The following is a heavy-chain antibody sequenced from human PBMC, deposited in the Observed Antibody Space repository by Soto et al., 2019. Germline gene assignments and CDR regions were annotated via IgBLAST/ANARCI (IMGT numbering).Heavy chain of an antibody. D-gene: IGHD2-2*01. J-gene: IGHJ6*02. CDR3: ARGRSIEVPAAIRYYYYYGMDV. V-gene: IGHV1-8*01. Sequence: GASVKVSCKASGYTFTSYDINWLRQATGQGLEWMGWMNPNSGNTGYAQKFQGRVTMTRNTSISTAYMELSSLRSEDTAVYYCARGRSIEVPAAIRYYYYYGMDVWGQGTTVTVSS. CDR1: GYTFTSYD. CDR2: MNPNSGNT.